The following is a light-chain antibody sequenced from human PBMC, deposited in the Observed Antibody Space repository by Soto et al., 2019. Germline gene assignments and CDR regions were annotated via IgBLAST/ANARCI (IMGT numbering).Light chain of an antibody. CDR1: QSVSSSY. CDR3: QQYGSSSGVT. CDR2: GAS. J-gene: IGKJ5*01. V-gene: IGKV3-20*01. Sequence: EIVLTQSPGTLSLSPGERATLSCRASQSVSSSYLAWYQQKPGQAPRLLIYGASSGATGIPDRFSGSGSGTDFTLTISRLEPEDFAVYYCQQYGSSSGVTFGQGTRLEIK.